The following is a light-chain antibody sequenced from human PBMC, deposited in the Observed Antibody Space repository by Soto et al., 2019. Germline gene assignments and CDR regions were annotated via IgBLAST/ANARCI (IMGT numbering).Light chain of an antibody. Sequence: DIQMTQSPSSLYASVGDRVTITCRASQGVSAYLRWYQQRHGRAPKLLIYGASNLLSGVPSRFSGSGSGPNFPLTISSLQPEDFATYYCQQSYKTPHTFGQGTKRETK. V-gene: IGKV1-39*01. CDR3: QQSYKTPHT. CDR2: GAS. J-gene: IGKJ2*01. CDR1: QGVSAY.